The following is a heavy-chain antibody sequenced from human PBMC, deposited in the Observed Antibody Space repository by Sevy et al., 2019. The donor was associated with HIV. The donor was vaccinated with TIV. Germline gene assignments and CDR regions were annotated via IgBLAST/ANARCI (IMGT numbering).Heavy chain of an antibody. D-gene: IGHD1-26*01. J-gene: IGHJ4*02. CDR1: GFTFSSFG. CDR3: ARDLEEWELRYIGY. CDR2: IWYDGKNA. V-gene: IGHV3-33*01. Sequence: GGSLRLSCAASGFTFSSFGMYWARQAPGEGLEWVAIIWYDGKNALYADSVKGRFTISRDNSKNTLYLQMNSLRAEDAAVYCGARDLEEWELRYIGYWGQGTLVTVSS.